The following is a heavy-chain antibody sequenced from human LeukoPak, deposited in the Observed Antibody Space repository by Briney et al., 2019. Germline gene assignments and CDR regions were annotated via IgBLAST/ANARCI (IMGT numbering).Heavy chain of an antibody. CDR3: AKDLIPSRYSGTKRGFDY. CDR2: ISGSGGST. J-gene: IGHJ4*02. V-gene: IGHV3-23*01. D-gene: IGHD1-26*01. Sequence: PGGSLRLSCAASGFTFSSYAMSWVRQAPGKGLEWVSAISGSGGSTYYADSVKGRFTISRDNSKNTLYLQMNSLRAEDTAVYYCAKDLIPSRYSGTKRGFDYWGQGTLVTVSS. CDR1: GFTFSSYA.